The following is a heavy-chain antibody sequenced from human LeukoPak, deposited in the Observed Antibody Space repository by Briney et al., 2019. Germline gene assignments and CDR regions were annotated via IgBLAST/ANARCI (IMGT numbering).Heavy chain of an antibody. D-gene: IGHD2-2*02. J-gene: IGHJ5*02. Sequence: GGSLRLSCAASGFTFSSYAMHCVRQAPGKGLEYVSAISSNGGSTNYAHSLKGRFTISRDNSKNTLYLQMGSLRTEDMAVYYCARGIHKTHCTTTSCYINWFDPWGQGTLVSVSS. CDR2: ISSNGGST. CDR3: ARGIHKTHCTTTSCYINWFDP. CDR1: GFTFSSYA. V-gene: IGHV3-64*01.